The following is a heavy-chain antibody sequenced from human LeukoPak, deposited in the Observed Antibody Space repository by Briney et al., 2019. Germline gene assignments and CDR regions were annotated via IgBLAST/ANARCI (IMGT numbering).Heavy chain of an antibody. J-gene: IGHJ4*02. CDR1: GFTFSSNC. CDR2: IQNDGSNK. Sequence: GGSLRLSCAASGFTFSSNCMHLVRQAPGKGLECVAFIQNDGSNKKYADSVKGRFTISRDNSKNTLYLQMNSLRAEDTAVYYCARDWGTSSLYLVNWGQGTLVTVSS. CDR3: ARDWGTSSLYLVN. V-gene: IGHV3-30*02. D-gene: IGHD6-6*01.